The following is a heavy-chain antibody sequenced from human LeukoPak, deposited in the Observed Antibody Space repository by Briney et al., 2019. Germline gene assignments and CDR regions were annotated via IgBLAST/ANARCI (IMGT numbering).Heavy chain of an antibody. CDR2: ITTSGGTT. CDR1: GFTFTSYG. CDR3: AKGKGQRGQGFDI. D-gene: IGHD5-24*01. J-gene: IGHJ3*02. Sequence: PGGSLRLSCAASGFTFTSYGMSWVRQAPGKGLEYVSIITTSGGTTYYSDSVKGRFTISRDNSRNTLCLQMSSLRAEDTALYYCAKGKGQRGQGFDIWGQGTMVTVSS. V-gene: IGHV3-23*01.